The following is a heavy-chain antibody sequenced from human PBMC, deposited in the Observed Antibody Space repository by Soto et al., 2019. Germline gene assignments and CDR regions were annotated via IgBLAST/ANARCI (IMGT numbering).Heavy chain of an antibody. V-gene: IGHV3-74*01. D-gene: IGHD3-10*01. J-gene: IGHJ6*03. CDR3: AITAGGYYYMDV. CDR2: LYIDGSRT. CDR1: GFTFSSYW. Sequence: EVQLVESGGGLVQPGGSLRLSCAASGFTFSSYWMHWVRQVPGKGLVWVSRLYIDGSRTSYADSVKGRFTISTDNAKNTLDQKMNRLRAECTAEYYCAITAGGYYYMDVWGKGSPVTVS.